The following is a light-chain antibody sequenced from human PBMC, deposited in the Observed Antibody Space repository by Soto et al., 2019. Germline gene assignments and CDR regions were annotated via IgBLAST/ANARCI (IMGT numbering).Light chain of an antibody. CDR3: HQYGSETLT. CDR2: GAS. CDR1: QSVTSSY. J-gene: IGKJ4*01. Sequence: EIVLTQSPGTLSLSPGERATLSCRASQSVTSSYLAWYQQKPGQAPRLLIYGASSRATGIPDRFIGSWSGTDFTLTISRLEHQDFAMYYCHQYGSETLTFGGGNKVEIK. V-gene: IGKV3-20*01.